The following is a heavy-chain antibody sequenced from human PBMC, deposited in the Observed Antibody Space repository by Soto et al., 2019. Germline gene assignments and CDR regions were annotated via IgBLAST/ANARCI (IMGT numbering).Heavy chain of an antibody. D-gene: IGHD1-7*01. V-gene: IGHV3-74*01. Sequence: PGGSLRLSCAASGFILSNYRMHWARQVPGTGLVWVSCINSDGSSTRYADSVKGRFTISRDNAKNTLYLQMNSLRAGDTAVYYCARVPTDGELLDYWGQGTRVTFSS. J-gene: IGHJ4*02. CDR2: INSDGSST. CDR1: GFILSNYR. CDR3: ARVPTDGELLDY.